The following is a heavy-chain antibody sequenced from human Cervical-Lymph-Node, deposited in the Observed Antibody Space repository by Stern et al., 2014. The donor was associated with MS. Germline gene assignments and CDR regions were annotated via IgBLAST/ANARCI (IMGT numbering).Heavy chain of an antibody. CDR3: AKDLGEVFYYGMDV. CDR1: GILFGDYV. J-gene: IGHJ6*02. CDR2: ISWNSGDI. D-gene: IGHD2-21*01. V-gene: IGHV3-9*01. Sequence: VQLVQSGGGLVQPGGSLRLSCAAAGILFGDYVLHWVRQAPGKGLEGGAGISWNSGDIAYTDSVKGRFTISRDNAKNSLYLHMNSLRAEDTALYYCAKDLGEVFYYGMDVWGQGTTVTVSS.